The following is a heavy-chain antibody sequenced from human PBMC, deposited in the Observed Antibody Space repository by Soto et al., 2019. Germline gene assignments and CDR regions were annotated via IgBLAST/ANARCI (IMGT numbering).Heavy chain of an antibody. CDR3: ARVNFSSYYYYGMDV. D-gene: IGHD3-3*01. V-gene: IGHV4-59*01. Sequence: XGTLSLTCTVSGGSISSYYWSWIRQPPGKGLEWIGYIYYSGSTNYNPSLKSRVTISVDTSKNQFSLKLSSVTAADTAVYYCARVNFSSYYYYGMDVWGQGTTVTVSS. J-gene: IGHJ6*02. CDR1: GGSISSYY. CDR2: IYYSGST.